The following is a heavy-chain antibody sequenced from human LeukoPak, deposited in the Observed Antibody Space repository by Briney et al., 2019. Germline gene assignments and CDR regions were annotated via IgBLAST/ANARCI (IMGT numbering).Heavy chain of an antibody. Sequence: GGSLRLSCAASGFAFDDYAMHWVRQAPGKGLEWVSLISGDGGSTYYADSVKGRFTISRDNSKNSLYLQMNSLRTEDTALYYCARGIQLWESGFDYWGQGTLVTVSS. D-gene: IGHD5-18*01. CDR2: ISGDGGST. CDR3: ARGIQLWESGFDY. CDR1: GFAFDDYA. J-gene: IGHJ4*02. V-gene: IGHV3-43*02.